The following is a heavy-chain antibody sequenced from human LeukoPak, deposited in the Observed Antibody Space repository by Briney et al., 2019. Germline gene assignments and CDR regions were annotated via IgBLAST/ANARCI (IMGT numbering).Heavy chain of an antibody. CDR3: ARPPPRYYGSGSYSYGGGG. CDR2: ISGSGGST. Sequence: PGGSLRLSCAASGFTFSSYAMSWVRQAPGKGLEWVSAISGSGGSTYYADSVKGRFTISRDNSKNTLYLQMNSLRAEDTAVYYCARPPPRYYGSGSYSYGGGGWGQGTLVTVSS. J-gene: IGHJ4*02. V-gene: IGHV3-23*01. CDR1: GFTFSSYA. D-gene: IGHD3-10*01.